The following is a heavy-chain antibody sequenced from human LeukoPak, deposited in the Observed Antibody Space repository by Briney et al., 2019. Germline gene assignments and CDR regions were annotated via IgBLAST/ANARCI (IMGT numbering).Heavy chain of an antibody. CDR1: GGSISSYY. Sequence: SETLSLTCNVSGGSISSYYWSWIRQPPGKGLEWIGYIYYSGRINYNPSLKSRVTISVDTSKNQFSLKLSSVTAADTAVYYCARHTGSIVWFDYWGQGALVTVSS. CDR3: ARHTGSIVWFDY. V-gene: IGHV4-59*08. J-gene: IGHJ5*01. CDR2: IYYSGRI. D-gene: IGHD3-3*02.